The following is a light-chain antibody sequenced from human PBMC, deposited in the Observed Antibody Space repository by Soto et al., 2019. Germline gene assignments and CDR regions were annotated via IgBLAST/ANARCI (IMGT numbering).Light chain of an antibody. V-gene: IGKV3D-15*01. CDR2: DAS. CDR3: QQYNNWPLT. J-gene: IGKJ4*01. Sequence: EIVMTQSPATLSVSPGDRATLSCRASQSVGNDLAWYQQKPGQAPRLLIYDASTRATGIPARCSGSGSGTEFTLTISSLLSEDFGVYSCQQYNNWPLTFGGGTTVDIK. CDR1: QSVGND.